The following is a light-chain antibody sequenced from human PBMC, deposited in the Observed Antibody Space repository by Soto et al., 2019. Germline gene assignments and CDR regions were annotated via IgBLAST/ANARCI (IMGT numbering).Light chain of an antibody. CDR1: QDIGNY. J-gene: IGKJ4*01. CDR2: DAS. Sequence: DIQMTQSPPSLSASVGDRVTITCQASQDIGNYLSWYQQKKGTPPKLLIYDASTLETGVPPRFRGSGSGTDFALTITSLQPEDFATYYCQQYGDLPLTFGGGTKVDIK. CDR3: QQYGDLPLT. V-gene: IGKV1-33*01.